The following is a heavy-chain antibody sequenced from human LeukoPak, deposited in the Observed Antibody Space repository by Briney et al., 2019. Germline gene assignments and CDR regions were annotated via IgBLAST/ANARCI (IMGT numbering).Heavy chain of an antibody. Sequence: ASVTVSFTCFDYTYIHYGVNWLRQAPGQGLEWMGWISASNGNTKYAQNFQGRITMTTDTSTSTAYMELRGLRSDDTAVYYCARDRAVVVIAAPAYWGQGTLVIVSS. CDR1: DYTYIHYG. J-gene: IGHJ4*02. CDR3: ARDRAVVVIAAPAY. CDR2: ISASNGNT. D-gene: IGHD2-15*01. V-gene: IGHV1-18*01.